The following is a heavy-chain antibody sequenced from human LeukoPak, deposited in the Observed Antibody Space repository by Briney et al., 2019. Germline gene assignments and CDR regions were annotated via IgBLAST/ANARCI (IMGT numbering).Heavy chain of an antibody. V-gene: IGHV3-23*01. Sequence: GGSLRLSCAASGFTFSSYAMSWVRQAPGKGLEWVPAISGSGGSTYYADSVKGRFTISRDNSKNTLYLQMNSLRAEDTAVYYCAKLLAVAGIGYWGQGTLVTVSS. CDR1: GFTFSSYA. CDR2: ISGSGGST. J-gene: IGHJ4*02. CDR3: AKLLAVAGIGY. D-gene: IGHD6-19*01.